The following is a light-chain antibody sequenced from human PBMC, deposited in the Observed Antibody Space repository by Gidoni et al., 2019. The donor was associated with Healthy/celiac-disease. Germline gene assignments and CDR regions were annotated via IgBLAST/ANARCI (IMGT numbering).Light chain of an antibody. CDR3: QQRRNWPPPIT. J-gene: IGKJ5*01. CDR1: QSVSSY. V-gene: IGKV3-11*01. Sequence: EILLTQSPATLSLSPGERATLSCRASQSVSSYLAWYQPKPGQAPRPLIYDASNRATGIPARLSGSGSGTDFTLTICTLEPEDFVVYYCQQRRNWPPPITFGQGTRLEIK. CDR2: DAS.